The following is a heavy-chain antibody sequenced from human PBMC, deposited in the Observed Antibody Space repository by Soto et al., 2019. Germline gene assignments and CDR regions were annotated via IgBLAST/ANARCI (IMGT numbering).Heavy chain of an antibody. J-gene: IGHJ6*02. D-gene: IGHD1-7*01. CDR1: GGPFSGSA. V-gene: IGHV1-69*13. Sequence: GASVKVSCKASGGPFSGSAVSWVRQAPGQGLEWMGGIIPLFGTTSYAQKFQGRVTITADESTNTAYMELSSLRSEDTAVYYCARETGTLYYYYYGMDVWGQGTTVTVSS. CDR2: IIPLFGTT. CDR3: ARETGTLYYYYYGMDV.